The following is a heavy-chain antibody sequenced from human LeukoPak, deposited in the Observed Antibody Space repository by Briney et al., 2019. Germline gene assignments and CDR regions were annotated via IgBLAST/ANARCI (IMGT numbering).Heavy chain of an antibody. J-gene: IGHJ3*02. CDR1: GFTFNNYD. CDR2: IGTAHDA. CDR3: ARLRGYSYGINGFDI. D-gene: IGHD5-18*01. V-gene: IGHV3-13*01. Sequence: PGGSLRLSCAASGFTFNNYDMHWVREATAKGLEWLSGIGTAHDAHYAGSVKGRFTISRESATNSVYLQMNSLRDGDTAVYYCARLRGYSYGINGFDIWGQATMVTVSS.